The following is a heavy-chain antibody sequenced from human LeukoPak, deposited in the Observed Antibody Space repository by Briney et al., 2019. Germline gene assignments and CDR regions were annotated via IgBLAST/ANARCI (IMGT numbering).Heavy chain of an antibody. J-gene: IGHJ3*02. CDR2: IYHSGST. Sequence: SQTLSLTCTVSGGSISSGGYYWSWIRQPPGKGLEWIGYIYHSGSTYYNPSLKSRVTISVDRSKNQFSLKLSSVTAADTAVYYCARDDGGFLEWLGAFDIWGQGTMVTVSS. CDR3: ARDDGGFLEWLGAFDI. CDR1: GGSISSGGYY. D-gene: IGHD3-3*01. V-gene: IGHV4-30-2*01.